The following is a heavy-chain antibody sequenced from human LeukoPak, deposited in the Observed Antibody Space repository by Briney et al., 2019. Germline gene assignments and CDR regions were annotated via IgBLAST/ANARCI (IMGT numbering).Heavy chain of an antibody. J-gene: IGHJ4*02. V-gene: IGHV3-23*01. CDR1: GFTFSSYA. CDR3: AKDPIYLSRIVGATHLDY. Sequence: GGSLRLSCAASGFTFSSYAMSWVRQAPGKGLEWVSAISGSGGSTYYADSVKGRFTISRDNSKNTLYLQMNSLRAEDTAVYYCAKDPIYLSRIVGATHLDYWGQGTLVTVSS. CDR2: ISGSGGST. D-gene: IGHD1-26*01.